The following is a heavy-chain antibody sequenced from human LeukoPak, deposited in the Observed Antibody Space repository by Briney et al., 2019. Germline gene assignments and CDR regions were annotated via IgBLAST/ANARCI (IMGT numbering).Heavy chain of an antibody. CDR2: ISGSGGST. J-gene: IGHJ4*02. CDR3: AKDHFLYSSSSYYFDY. D-gene: IGHD6-6*01. V-gene: IGHV3-23*01. Sequence: GGSLRLSCAASGFTVSSNYMSWVRQAPGKGLEWVSAISGSGGSTYYADSVKGRFTISRDNSKNTLYLQMNSLRAEDTAVYYCAKDHFLYSSSSYYFDYWGQGTLVTVSS. CDR1: GFTVSSNY.